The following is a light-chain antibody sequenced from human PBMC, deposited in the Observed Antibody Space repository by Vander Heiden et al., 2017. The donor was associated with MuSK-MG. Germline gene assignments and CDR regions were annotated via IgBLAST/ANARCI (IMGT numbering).Light chain of an antibody. J-gene: IGKJ1*01. CDR1: QSISSW. Sequence: DIQMNQSPSTLSASVGDRVTITCRASQSISSWLAWYQQKPGRPPKLLIYDASTLESGVPSRFSGSGSGTAFTLTISRLQPDDFATYYCQQYNSYSRTFGQGTTVDIK. CDR2: DAS. CDR3: QQYNSYSRT. V-gene: IGKV1-5*01.